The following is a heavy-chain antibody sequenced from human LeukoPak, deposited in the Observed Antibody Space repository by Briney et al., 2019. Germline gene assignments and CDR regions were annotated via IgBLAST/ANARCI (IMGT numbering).Heavy chain of an antibody. CDR1: GFTFSFYS. CDR2: ISSSSSSI. Sequence: GGSLRLSCAASGFTFSFYSMNWVRQAPGKGLEWVSSISSSSSSIYYADSVKGRFTISRDNAKNSLYLQMNSLRAEDTAVYYCARDLMEGFYVGYWGQGILVTVSS. J-gene: IGHJ4*02. V-gene: IGHV3-21*01. CDR3: ARDLMEGFYVGY. D-gene: IGHD2-8*01.